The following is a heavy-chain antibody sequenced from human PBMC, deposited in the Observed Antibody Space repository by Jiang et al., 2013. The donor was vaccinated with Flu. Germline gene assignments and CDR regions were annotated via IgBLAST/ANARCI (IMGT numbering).Heavy chain of an antibody. CDR1: GGSISSGSYY. CDR2: IYTSGST. CDR3: ARDRNSYGYVHAFDI. J-gene: IGHJ3*02. V-gene: IGHV4-61*02. D-gene: IGHD5-18*01. Sequence: GPGLVKPSQTLSLTCTVSGGSISSGSYYWSWIRQPAGKGLEWIGRIYTSGSTNYNPSLKSRVTISVDTSKNQFSLKLSSVTAADTAVYYCARDRNSYGYVHAFDIWG.